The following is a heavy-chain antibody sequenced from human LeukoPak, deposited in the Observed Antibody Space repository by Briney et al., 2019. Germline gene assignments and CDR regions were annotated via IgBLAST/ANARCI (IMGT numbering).Heavy chain of an antibody. J-gene: IGHJ4*02. V-gene: IGHV3-11*01. Sequence: GGCLRLSCAASAFTSSDYYMSWIRQAPGKGREWVSYISNSGSAIYYADSVKGRFTISRDNAKNSLYLQMNSLRAEDTAVYYCARDCGPDGYNCVMGYWGQGTLVTVSS. D-gene: IGHD5-24*01. CDR1: AFTSSDYY. CDR3: ARDCGPDGYNCVMGY. CDR2: ISNSGSAI.